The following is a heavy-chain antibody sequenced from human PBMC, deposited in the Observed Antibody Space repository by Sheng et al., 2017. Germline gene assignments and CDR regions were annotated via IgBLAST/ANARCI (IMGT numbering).Heavy chain of an antibody. D-gene: IGHD2-21*01. CDR2: INHSGST. Sequence: QVQLQQWGAGLLKPSETLSLTCAVYGGSFSGYYWSWIRQPPGKGLEWIGEINHSGSTNYNPSLKSRVTISVDTSKNQFSLKLSSVTAADTAVYYCARCGGYYYYVVDYWGQGTLVTVSS. V-gene: IGHV4-34*01. CDR3: ARCGGYYYYVVDY. J-gene: IGHJ4*02. CDR1: GGSFSGYY.